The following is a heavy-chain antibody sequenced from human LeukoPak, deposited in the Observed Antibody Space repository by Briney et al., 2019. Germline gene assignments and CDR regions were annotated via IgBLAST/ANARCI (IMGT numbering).Heavy chain of an antibody. CDR1: GYTFIDYD. CDR2: MNPDSGNT. J-gene: IGHJ1*01. V-gene: IGHV1-8*03. Sequence: GASVKVSCKSSGYTFIDYDSNWVRQATGQGFEWMGWMNPDSGNTGYAQRFQGRVSITRNTAVTTAYMELNSLTSEDTAVYYCARGPSCRSWSCYLGQNPRQIDHWGQGTLVTVSS. CDR3: ARGPSCRSWSCYLGQNPRQIDH. D-gene: IGHD2-15*01.